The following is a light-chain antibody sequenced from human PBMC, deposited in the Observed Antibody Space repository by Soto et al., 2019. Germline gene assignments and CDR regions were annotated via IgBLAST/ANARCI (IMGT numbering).Light chain of an antibody. CDR3: QHCGSSPPYT. V-gene: IGKV3-20*01. Sequence: IVLTQSPDTLSLSPGERATLYCRASRSVSSSYLAWYQHKAGQAPRLLISGASNSATDIPDRFSGSESGTDFTLTISRLEPEDFAVYYCQHCGSSPPYTFGQGTKLEIK. CDR1: RSVSSSY. J-gene: IGKJ2*01. CDR2: GAS.